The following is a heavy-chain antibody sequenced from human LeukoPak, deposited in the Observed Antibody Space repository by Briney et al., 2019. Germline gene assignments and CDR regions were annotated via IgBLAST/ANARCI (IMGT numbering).Heavy chain of an antibody. D-gene: IGHD3-10*02. V-gene: IGHV3-23*01. CDR1: RFIFDNYG. CDR3: AELGITMIGGV. J-gene: IGHJ6*04. Sequence: GGSLRLSCAASRFIFDNYGMTWVRQAPGKGLEWVSGISDDGYSAYYADSVKGRFTISRDNSKNTLYLHMSSLRVEDTAVYYCAELGITMIGGVWGKGTTVTISS. CDR2: ISDDGYSA.